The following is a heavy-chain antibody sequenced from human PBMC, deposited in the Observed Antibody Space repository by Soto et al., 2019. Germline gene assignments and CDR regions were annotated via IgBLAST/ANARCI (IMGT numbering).Heavy chain of an antibody. CDR3: ARGITIFGVVTEYYFDY. D-gene: IGHD3-3*01. J-gene: IGHJ4*02. V-gene: IGHV4-30-4*01. CDR2: IYYSGST. CDR1: GGSISSGDYY. Sequence: KTSETLSLTCTVSGGSISSGDYYWSWIRQPPGKGLEWIGYIYYSGSTYYNPSLKSRVTISVDTSKNQFSLKLSSVTAADTAVYYCARGITIFGVVTEYYFDYWGQGTLVTVSS.